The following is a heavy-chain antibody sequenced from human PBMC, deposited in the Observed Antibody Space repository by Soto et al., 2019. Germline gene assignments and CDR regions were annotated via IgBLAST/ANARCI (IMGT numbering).Heavy chain of an antibody. V-gene: IGHV3-30*18. Sequence: GGSLRLSCAASGFSFTTYVMEWVRQAPGKGLEWVAVISHDGSYKYYGDAGKGRFTISRDTSKTAVYLEMNSLRPEDTAVYYCAKGLLAIVGTTLPRDAFNIWGQGTMVTVSS. D-gene: IGHD1-26*01. CDR1: GFSFTTYV. CDR3: AKGLLAIVGTTLPRDAFNI. J-gene: IGHJ3*02. CDR2: ISHDGSYK.